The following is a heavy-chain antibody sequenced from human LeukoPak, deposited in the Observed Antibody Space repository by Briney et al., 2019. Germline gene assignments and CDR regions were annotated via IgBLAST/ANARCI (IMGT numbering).Heavy chain of an antibody. D-gene: IGHD1-26*01. CDR1: GGTFSSYA. V-gene: IGHV1-69*13. CDR2: IIPIFGTA. CDR3: AEGGATTGYY. Sequence: ASVKVSCKASGGTFSSYAISWVRQAPGQGLEWMGGIIPIFGTANYAQKFQGRVTITADESTSTAYMELNSLRSEDTAVYYCAEGGATTGYYWGQGTLVTVSS. J-gene: IGHJ4*02.